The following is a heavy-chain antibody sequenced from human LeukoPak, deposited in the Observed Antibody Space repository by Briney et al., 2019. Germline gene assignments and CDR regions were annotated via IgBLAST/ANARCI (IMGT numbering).Heavy chain of an antibody. CDR1: GFTFSGYG. CDR2: ISYDGSNK. CDR3: AKGGTDAFDI. V-gene: IGHV3-30*18. J-gene: IGHJ3*02. Sequence: GGSLRLSCAASGFTFSGYGMHWVRQAPGKGLEWVAVISYDGSNKYYADSMKGRFTISRDNSKNTLYLQMNSLRAEDTAVYYCAKGGTDAFDIWGQGTMVTVSS.